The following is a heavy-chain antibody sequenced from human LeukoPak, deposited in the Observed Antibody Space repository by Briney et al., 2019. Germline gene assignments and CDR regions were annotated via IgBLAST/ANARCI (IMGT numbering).Heavy chain of an antibody. J-gene: IGHJ4*02. CDR2: IYHSGST. V-gene: IGHV4-30-2*01. CDR3: ARVLAGSYYFDY. CDR1: GGSISSGGYY. D-gene: IGHD3-3*02. Sequence: PSETLSLTCTVSGGSISSGGYYWSWIRQPPGKGLEWIGYIYHSGSTHYNPSLKSRVTISVDRSKNQFSLKLSSVTAADTAVYYCARVLAGSYYFDYWGQGTLVTVSS.